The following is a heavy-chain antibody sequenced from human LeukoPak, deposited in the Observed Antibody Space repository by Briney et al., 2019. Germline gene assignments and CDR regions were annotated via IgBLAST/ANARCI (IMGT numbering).Heavy chain of an antibody. CDR1: EFTFSFFW. Sequence: GGSLRLSCAASEFTFSFFWMHWVRQAPGKGLVWVSRIQTDGSTTVYADSVKGRFTISRDNAKNTLYLQMNRLRAEDTAVYYCVRAAKGVGATSSDWYFELWGRGTLVTVSS. CDR2: IQTDGSTT. J-gene: IGHJ2*01. D-gene: IGHD1-26*01. CDR3: VRAAKGVGATSSDWYFEL. V-gene: IGHV3-74*01.